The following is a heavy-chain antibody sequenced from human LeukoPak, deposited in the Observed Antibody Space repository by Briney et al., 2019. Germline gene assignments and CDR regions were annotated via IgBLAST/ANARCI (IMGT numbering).Heavy chain of an antibody. J-gene: IGHJ2*01. CDR3: AKDSSGYYYGVWWYFDL. CDR2: ISGSGGST. Sequence: PRGSLRLSCAASGFTFSSYAMSWVRQAPGKGLEWVSAISGSGGSTYYADSVKGRFTISRDNSKNTLYLQMNSLRAEDTAVYYCAKDSSGYYYGVWWYFDLWGRGTLVTVSS. V-gene: IGHV3-23*01. D-gene: IGHD3-22*01. CDR1: GFTFSSYA.